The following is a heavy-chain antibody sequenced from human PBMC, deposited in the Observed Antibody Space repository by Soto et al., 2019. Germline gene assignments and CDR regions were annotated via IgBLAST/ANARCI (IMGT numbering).Heavy chain of an antibody. CDR1: GFTFSSYW. D-gene: IGHD1-26*01. J-gene: IGHJ4*02. CDR2: IKEDGSEK. Sequence: EVQVVESGGGLVQPGGSLRLSCAASGFTFSSYWMSWVRQAPGKGLEWVANIKEDGSEKFYVDSVRGRFTISRDNAKNSLYLQMSSLRAEDTAVYWCARGGSTFRFWGQGTQVTVSS. V-gene: IGHV3-7*03. CDR3: ARGGSTFRF.